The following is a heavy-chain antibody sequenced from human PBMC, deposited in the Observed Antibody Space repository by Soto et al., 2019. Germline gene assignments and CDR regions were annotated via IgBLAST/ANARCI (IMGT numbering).Heavy chain of an antibody. Sequence: QVQLKESGPGLVKTSETLSLTCTVSGGSISSYYWSWIRQPPGKGLEWIGYIYCSGSTNYNPSLKSRVTISVDTSTNQFSLKLSSVPAADTAVYYCARRYGSAFDYWGQGTLVTVSS. J-gene: IGHJ4*02. CDR2: IYCSGST. D-gene: IGHD3-10*01. CDR1: GGSISSYY. CDR3: ARRYGSAFDY. V-gene: IGHV4-59*08.